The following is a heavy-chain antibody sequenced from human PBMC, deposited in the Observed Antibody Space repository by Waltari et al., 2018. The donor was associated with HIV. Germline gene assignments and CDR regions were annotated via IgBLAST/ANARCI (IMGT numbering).Heavy chain of an antibody. CDR2: ISWNSGSI. D-gene: IGHD6-19*01. J-gene: IGHJ5*02. CDR3: AKDRGPFIAVAGT. V-gene: IGHV3-9*01. Sequence: EVQLVESGGGLVQPGRSLRLSCAASGFTFDDYSMPWVRQPPGKGLEWVSGISWNSGSIDYADSVKGRFTISRDNTKNSLYLQMNSVRAEDTALYYCAKDRGPFIAVAGTWGQGTLVTVSS. CDR1: GFTFDDYS.